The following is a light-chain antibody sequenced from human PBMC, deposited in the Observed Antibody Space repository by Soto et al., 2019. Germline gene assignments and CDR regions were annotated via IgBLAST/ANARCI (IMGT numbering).Light chain of an antibody. CDR2: KAS. CDR1: QSITDW. J-gene: IGKJ1*01. CDR3: QYWDDYSWT. Sequence: DIQMTQSPSTLSASVGDRVTITCRASQSITDWLAWYQPKPGKAPKFLIYKASNLEGGVPSRFSGSGSGTEFPLTISSVQPDDFATYYCQYWDDYSWTFGQGTKVEIK. V-gene: IGKV1-5*03.